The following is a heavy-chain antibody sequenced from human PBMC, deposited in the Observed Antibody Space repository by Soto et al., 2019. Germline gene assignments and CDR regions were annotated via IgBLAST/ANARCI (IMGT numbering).Heavy chain of an antibody. CDR2: ISYDGSNK. V-gene: IGHV3-30*18. Sequence: GSLRLSCAASGFTFSSYGMHWVRQAPGKGLEWVAVISYDGSNKYYADSVKGRFTISRDNSKNTLYLQMNSLRAEDTAVYYCAKDRTRSLYYHGSSGYCPRGNNWFDPWGQETLVTISS. CDR1: GFTFSSYG. D-gene: IGHD3-22*01. J-gene: IGHJ5*02. CDR3: AKDRTRSLYYHGSSGYCPRGNNWFDP.